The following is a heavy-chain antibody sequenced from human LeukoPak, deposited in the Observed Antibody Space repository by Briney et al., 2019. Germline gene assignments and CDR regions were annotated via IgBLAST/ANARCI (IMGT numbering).Heavy chain of an antibody. D-gene: IGHD2-21*02. CDR3: ARGEYCGGDCYYFDY. J-gene: IGHJ4*02. CDR1: GGSISSGGYS. CDR2: IYHSGST. V-gene: IGHV4-30-2*01. Sequence: PSETLSLTCAVSGGSISSGGYSWSWIRQPPGEGLEWIGYIYHSGSTYYNPSLKSRVTISVDRSKNQFSLKLSSVTAADTAVYYCARGEYCGGDCYYFDYWGQGTLVTVSS.